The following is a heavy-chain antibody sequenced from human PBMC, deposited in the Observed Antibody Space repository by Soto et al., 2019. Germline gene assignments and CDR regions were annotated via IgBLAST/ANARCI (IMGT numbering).Heavy chain of an antibody. D-gene: IGHD2-21*01. CDR2: IYYSGST. CDR3: ARGDGCGGNCFYGMDV. CDR1: GGSIGSYY. Sequence: SETLSLTCTVSGGSIGSYYWSWLRQPPGKGLEWIGHIYYSGSTKYSPSLKSRVTISVDTSKNQFSLKLNSVTAADTAVYYCARGDGCGGNCFYGMDVWGQGTTVTVSS. J-gene: IGHJ6*02. V-gene: IGHV4-59*01.